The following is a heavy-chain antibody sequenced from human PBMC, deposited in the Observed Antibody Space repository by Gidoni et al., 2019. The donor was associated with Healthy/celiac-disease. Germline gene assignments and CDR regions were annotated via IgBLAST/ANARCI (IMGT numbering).Heavy chain of an antibody. V-gene: IGHV2-26*01. CDR2: IFSNDEK. CDR1: GISLSHASMG. J-gene: IGHJ4*02. D-gene: IGHD1-7*01. CDR3: ARILTGTEAGWVDY. Sequence: QVTLKESGPVLVKPPETLTLTCTVSGISLSHASMGVSWSRHPPGKALEWLAHIFSNDEKSYSTSLKSRLTISKDTSKSQVVLTMTNMDPVDTATYYCARILTGTEAGWVDYWGQGTLVTVSS.